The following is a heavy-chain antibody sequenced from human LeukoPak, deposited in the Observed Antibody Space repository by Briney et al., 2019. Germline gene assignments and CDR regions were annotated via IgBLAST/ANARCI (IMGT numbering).Heavy chain of an antibody. Sequence: VSVKVSCKASGYTFTSYYMHWVRQAPGQGLEWMGIINPSGGSTSYAQKFQGRVTMTRDMSTSTVYMELSSLRSEDTAVYYCAMGEYYYDSSGYYFDYWGQGTLVTVSS. V-gene: IGHV1-46*01. CDR2: INPSGGST. CDR3: AMGEYYYDSSGYYFDY. CDR1: GYTFTSYY. D-gene: IGHD3-22*01. J-gene: IGHJ4*02.